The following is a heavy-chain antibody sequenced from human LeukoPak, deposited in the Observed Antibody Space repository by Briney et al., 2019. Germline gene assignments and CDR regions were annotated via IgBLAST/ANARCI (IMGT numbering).Heavy chain of an antibody. D-gene: IGHD1-26*01. J-gene: IGHJ4*02. V-gene: IGHV3-23*01. CDR2: ISGSGGST. Sequence: GGSLRLSCAASGFTFSSYAMSWVRQAPGKGLEWVSAISGSGGSTYYADSVKGRFTISRDNSKNTLYLQMNSLKTEDTAVYYCTTDLGGSGSYPYYFDYWGQGTLVTVSS. CDR1: GFTFSSYA. CDR3: TTDLGGSGSYPYYFDY.